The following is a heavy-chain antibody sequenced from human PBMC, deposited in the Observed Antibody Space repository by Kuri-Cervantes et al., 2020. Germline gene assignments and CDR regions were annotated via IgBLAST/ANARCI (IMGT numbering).Heavy chain of an antibody. CDR3: ASGDYVRGAFDI. CDR1: GFTFSSYG. J-gene: IGHJ3*02. V-gene: IGHV3-30*02. D-gene: IGHD4-17*01. CDR2: IVTDGSNK. Sequence: GESLKISCAASGFTFSSYGMHWVRQAPGKGLEWVTFIVTDGSNKYYEDSVKGRFTISRDNSKTTLYLQMNSLRAEDTAVYYCASGDYVRGAFDIWGQGTMVTVSS.